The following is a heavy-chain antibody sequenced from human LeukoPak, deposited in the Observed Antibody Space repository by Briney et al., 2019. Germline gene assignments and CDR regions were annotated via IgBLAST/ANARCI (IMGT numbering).Heavy chain of an antibody. CDR2: IYYSGST. CDR1: GGSISSSSYY. D-gene: IGHD3-3*01. Sequence: SETLSLTCTVSGGSISSSSYYWGWIRQPPGKGLEWIGSIYYSGSTNYNPSLKSRVTISVDTSKNQFSLKLSSVTAADTAVYYCARHEGFLEWLPAPFDPWGQGTLVTVSS. CDR3: ARHEGFLEWLPAPFDP. J-gene: IGHJ5*02. V-gene: IGHV4-39*01.